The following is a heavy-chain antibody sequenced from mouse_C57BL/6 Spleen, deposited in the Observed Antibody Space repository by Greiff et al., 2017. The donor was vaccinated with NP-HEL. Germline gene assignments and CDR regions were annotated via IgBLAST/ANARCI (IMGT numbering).Heavy chain of an antibody. D-gene: IGHD4-1*01. Sequence: DVMLVESEGGLVQPGSSMKLSCTASGFTFSDYYMAWVRQVPEKGLEWVANINYDDNGTYYLDSLKSRFIISRDNAKNILYLRMSSLKSEDTATYYCARRAGTYFDVWGTGTTVTVSS. CDR3: ARRAGTYFDV. CDR1: GFTFSDYY. J-gene: IGHJ1*03. CDR2: INYDDNGT. V-gene: IGHV5-16*01.